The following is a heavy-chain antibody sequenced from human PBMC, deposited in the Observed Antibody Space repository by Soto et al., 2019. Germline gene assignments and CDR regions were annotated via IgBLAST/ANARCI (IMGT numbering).Heavy chain of an antibody. CDR3: SNGRDRVVPVMGAY. V-gene: IGHV3-23*01. CDR2: FRTGGAT. J-gene: IGHJ4*02. CDR1: GFTFSSYS. D-gene: IGHD2-15*01. Sequence: GGSLRLSCAASGFTFSSYSMSWVRQSPGKGLEWVSGFRTGGATYYADSVKGRFTISRDNSKNTLYLQMKSLRADDTAVYYCSNGRDRVVPVMGAYWGQGTLVTVSS.